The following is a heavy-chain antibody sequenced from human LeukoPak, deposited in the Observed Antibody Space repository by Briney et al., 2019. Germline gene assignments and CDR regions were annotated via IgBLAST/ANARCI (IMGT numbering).Heavy chain of an antibody. CDR3: ARGYCSDGSCYEGDAFDI. J-gene: IGHJ3*02. CDR2: INSDGSST. Sequence: PGGSLRLSCAASGFTFSSYWMHWVRQAPGKGLVWVSRINSDGSSTSYADSVKGRFTISRDNAKNTLYLQMNSLRAEDTAVYYCARGYCSDGSCYEGDAFDIWGQGTMVTVSS. D-gene: IGHD2-15*01. CDR1: GFTFSSYW. V-gene: IGHV3-74*01.